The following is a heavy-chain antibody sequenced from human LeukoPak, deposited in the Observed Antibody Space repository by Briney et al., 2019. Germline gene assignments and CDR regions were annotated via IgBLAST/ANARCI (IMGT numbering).Heavy chain of an antibody. J-gene: IGHJ4*02. V-gene: IGHV3-30*04. D-gene: IGHD1-26*01. CDR2: ISYDGSNK. CDR1: GFTFSSYA. CDR3: ARDRGGSPDRN. Sequence: PGGSLRLSCAASGFTFSSYAMHWVRQAPGKGLEWVAVISYDGSNKYYADSVKGRFTISRDNSKNTLYLQMNSLRAEDTAVYYCARDRGGSPDRNWGQGTLVTVSS.